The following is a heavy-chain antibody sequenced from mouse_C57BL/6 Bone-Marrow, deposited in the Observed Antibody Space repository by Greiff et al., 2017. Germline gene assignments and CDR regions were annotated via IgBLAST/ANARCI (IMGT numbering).Heavy chain of an antibody. CDR1: GYTFTSYW. V-gene: IGHV1-61*01. CDR3: ARAPYWYFDV. J-gene: IGHJ1*03. Sequence: VQLQQPGAELVRPGSSVKLSCKASGYTFTSYWMDWVKQRPGQGLEWIGNIYPSDSETHYNQKFKDKATLTVDKSSSTAYKQLSSLTSEDSAVYDCARAPYWYFDVWGTGTTVTVSS. CDR2: IYPSDSET.